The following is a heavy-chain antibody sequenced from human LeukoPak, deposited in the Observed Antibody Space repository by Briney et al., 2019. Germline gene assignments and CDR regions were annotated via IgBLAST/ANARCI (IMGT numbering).Heavy chain of an antibody. Sequence: PSGTLSLTCAVSGGSISSSNWWSWVRQPPGKGLEWIGEIYHSGSTNYNPSLKSRVTISVDKSKNQFSLKLSSVTAEDTAVYYCARRYDFWSGSRTSWGQGTLVTVSS. CDR2: IYHSGST. J-gene: IGHJ4*02. V-gene: IGHV4-4*02. D-gene: IGHD3-3*01. CDR3: ARRYDFWSGSRTS. CDR1: GGSISSSNW.